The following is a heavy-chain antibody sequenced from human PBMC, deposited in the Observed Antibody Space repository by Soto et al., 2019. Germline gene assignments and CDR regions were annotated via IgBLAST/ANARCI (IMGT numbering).Heavy chain of an antibody. D-gene: IGHD1-1*01. Sequence: PGGSLRLSCAASGFTFSSYSMNWVRQAPGKGLEWVSYISSSSSTIYYADSVKGRFTISRDNAKNSLYLQMNSLRDEDTAVYYFAVERRTPNSSDFWCPGLLVTLSS. J-gene: IGHJ4*02. V-gene: IGHV3-48*02. CDR1: GFTFSSYS. CDR3: AVERRTPNSSDF. CDR2: ISSSSSTI.